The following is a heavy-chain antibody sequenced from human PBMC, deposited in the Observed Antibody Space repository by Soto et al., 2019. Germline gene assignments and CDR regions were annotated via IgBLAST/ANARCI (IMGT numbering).Heavy chain of an antibody. CDR1: GGSISSGGYY. Sequence: SETLSVTCTVSGGSISSGGYYWSRIRQHPGKGLEWIGYIYYSGSTYYNPSLKSRVTISVDTSKNQFSLKLSSVTAADTAVYYCARDPASDRGHAYWGQGTLVTVSS. D-gene: IGHD3-10*01. CDR2: IYYSGST. CDR3: ARDPASDRGHAY. J-gene: IGHJ4*02. V-gene: IGHV4-31*03.